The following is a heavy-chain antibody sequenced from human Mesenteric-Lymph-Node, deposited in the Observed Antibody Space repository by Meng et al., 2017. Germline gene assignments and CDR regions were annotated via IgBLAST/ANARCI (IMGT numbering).Heavy chain of an antibody. J-gene: IGHJ4*02. CDR2: IYHSGST. D-gene: IGHD2-2*01. V-gene: IGHV4-4*02. CDR1: GSSFSSVNW. CDR3: ARGGGCSSSSCDLDY. Sequence: VQGHESGPGPVNPSETFSLTCLVTGSSFSSVNWWTLVRQPPGKGLEWIGDIYHSGSTNYNPSLQSRVTISVDKSKNQFSLKLSSVTAADTAMYSCARGGGCSSSSCDLDYWGQGVLVTVSS.